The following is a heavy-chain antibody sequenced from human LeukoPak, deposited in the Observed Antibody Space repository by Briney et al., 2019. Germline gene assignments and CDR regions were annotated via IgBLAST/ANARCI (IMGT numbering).Heavy chain of an antibody. CDR1: GGTFSSYA. Sequence: SVKVSCEASGGTFSSYAISWVRQAPGQGLEWMGGIIPIFGTANYAQKFQGRVTITADESTSTAYMELSSLRSEDTAVYYCARARSSSDSSGYYYPLECDYWGQGTLVTVSS. CDR3: ARARSSSDSSGYYYPLECDY. D-gene: IGHD3-22*01. V-gene: IGHV1-69*13. CDR2: IIPIFGTA. J-gene: IGHJ4*02.